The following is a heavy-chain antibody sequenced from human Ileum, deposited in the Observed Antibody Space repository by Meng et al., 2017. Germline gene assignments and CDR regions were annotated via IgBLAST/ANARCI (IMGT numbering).Heavy chain of an antibody. CDR1: SGSFTNNNYY. D-gene: IGHD4-17*01. J-gene: IGHJ4*02. Sequence: QLRLQDSGPGLVKPSEPRSLTCIVSSGSFTNNNYYWAWIRRPPGKGLEWIGSIYYGGSTYYNPSLKSRVTISVDTSTNQFSLKLISVTAADTAVYYCARRAHYGDPPRWGQGTLVTVSS. V-gene: IGHV4-39*01. CDR2: IYYGGST. CDR3: ARRAHYGDPPR.